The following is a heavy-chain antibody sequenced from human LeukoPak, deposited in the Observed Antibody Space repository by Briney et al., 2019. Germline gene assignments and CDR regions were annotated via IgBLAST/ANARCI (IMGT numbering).Heavy chain of an antibody. CDR3: ATLRLSDHFDY. CDR1: GFTFSSYA. D-gene: IGHD2-15*01. CDR2: ISGSGGST. Sequence: GGSLRLSCAASGFTFSSYAMSWVRQAPGKGLEWVSAISGSGGSTYYADSVKGRFTISRDNSKNTLYLQMNSLSAEDTAVYYCATLRLSDHFDYWGQGTLVTVSS. V-gene: IGHV3-23*01. J-gene: IGHJ4*02.